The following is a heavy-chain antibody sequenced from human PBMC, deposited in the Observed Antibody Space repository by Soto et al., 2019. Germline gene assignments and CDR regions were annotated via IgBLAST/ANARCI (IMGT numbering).Heavy chain of an antibody. V-gene: IGHV1-18*01. Sequence: EASVKVSCKASGYTFTSYGISWVRQAPGQGLEWMGWISAYNGNTKYAQKVQGGVTMTTDTSTSTAYMELSSLRSDDTAVYYCARVGDMKFHSDSSDEPGYWGQGTLVTVSS. CDR2: ISAYNGNT. CDR3: ARVGDMKFHSDSSDEPGY. J-gene: IGHJ4*02. CDR1: GYTFTSYG. D-gene: IGHD3-22*01.